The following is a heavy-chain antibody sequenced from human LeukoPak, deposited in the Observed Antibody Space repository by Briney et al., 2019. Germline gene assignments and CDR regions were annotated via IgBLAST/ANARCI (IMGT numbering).Heavy chain of an antibody. Sequence: QPGGSLRLSCAASGFTFSSYEMNWVRQAPGKGLEWVAVISDDGSKKYYADSVKGRFTISRDNSKNTLYLQMNSLRPEDTAVYYCAKSYDNSWYVCDYWGQRTLVTVSS. CDR1: GFTFSSYE. D-gene: IGHD6-13*01. CDR2: ISDDGSKK. J-gene: IGHJ4*02. CDR3: AKSYDNSWYVCDY. V-gene: IGHV3-30*18.